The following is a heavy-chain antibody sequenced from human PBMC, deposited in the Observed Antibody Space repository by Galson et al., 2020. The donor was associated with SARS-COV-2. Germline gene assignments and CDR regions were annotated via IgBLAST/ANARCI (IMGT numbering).Heavy chain of an antibody. J-gene: IGHJ5*02. CDR2: FDPEDGET. CDR3: ATSIVVVPAANNWFDP. V-gene: IGHV1-24*01. CDR1: GYTLTELS. D-gene: IGHD2-2*01. Sequence: ASVKVSCKVSGYTLTELSMHWVRQAPGKGLEWMGGFDPEDGETIYAQKFQGRVTMTEDTSTDTAYMELSSLRSEDTAVYYCATSIVVVPAANNWFDPWGQGTLVTVSS.